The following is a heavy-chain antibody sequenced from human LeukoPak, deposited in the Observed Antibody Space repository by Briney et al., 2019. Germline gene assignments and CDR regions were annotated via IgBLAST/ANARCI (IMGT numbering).Heavy chain of an antibody. Sequence: GGSLSLSCAASGFTFSTFAMICVRQPPGKGLEWVSSIFPSGGEIHYAGSVRGRFTISRDNSKRTLTLQMNGLRAEDTAIYYCATYRQVLLPFESWGQGTLVTVSS. D-gene: IGHD2-8*02. J-gene: IGHJ4*02. V-gene: IGHV3-23*01. CDR1: GFTFSTFA. CDR3: ATYRQVLLPFES. CDR2: IFPSGGEI.